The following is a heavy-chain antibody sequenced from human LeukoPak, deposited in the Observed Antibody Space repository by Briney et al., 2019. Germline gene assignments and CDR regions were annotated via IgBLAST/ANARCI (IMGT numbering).Heavy chain of an antibody. V-gene: IGHV4-39*01. CDR3: ARRRYCSGGSCYDY. CDR2: IYYSGST. Sequence: SETLSLTCTVSGGSISSSSYYWGWIRQPPGKGLEWIGSIYYSGSTYYNPSLKSRVTISVDTSKNQFSLKLSSVTAADTAVYYCARRRYCSGGSCYDYWGQGTLVTVSP. CDR1: GGSISSSSYY. D-gene: IGHD2-15*01. J-gene: IGHJ4*02.